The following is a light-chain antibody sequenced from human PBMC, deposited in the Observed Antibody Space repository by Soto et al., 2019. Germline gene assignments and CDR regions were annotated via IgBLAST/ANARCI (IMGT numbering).Light chain of an antibody. Sequence: QSVLTQPPSASGSPGQSVTISCTGTSSDVGGYDYVSWYQQHPGKAPKLMIYEVTKRPSGVPDRFSGSKSGNTASLTVSGLQVEDEADYFCNSYTSTIPYVFGSGTKVTVL. V-gene: IGLV2-8*01. CDR3: NSYTSTIPYV. CDR1: SSDVGGYDY. CDR2: EVT. J-gene: IGLJ1*01.